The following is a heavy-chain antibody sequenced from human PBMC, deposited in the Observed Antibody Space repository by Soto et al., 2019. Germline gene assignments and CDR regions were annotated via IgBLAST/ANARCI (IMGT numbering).Heavy chain of an antibody. CDR3: ARELPDYYDSSGSDDY. V-gene: IGHV1-18*01. J-gene: IGHJ4*02. CDR2: ISAYNGNT. Sequence: GASVKVSCKASGYTFTSYGISWVRQAPGQGLEWMGWISAYNGNTNYAQKLQGRVTMTTDTSTSTAYMELRSLRSDDTAVYYCARELPDYYDSSGSDDYWGQGTLVTVS. D-gene: IGHD3-22*01. CDR1: GYTFTSYG.